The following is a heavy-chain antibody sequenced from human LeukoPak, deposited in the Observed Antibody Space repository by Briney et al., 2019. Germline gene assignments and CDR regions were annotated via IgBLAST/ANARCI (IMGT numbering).Heavy chain of an antibody. CDR1: GSTFSSYG. CDR2: IHHDGSNK. V-gene: IGHV3-30*02. D-gene: IGHD2-21*01. J-gene: IGHJ4*02. Sequence: GGSLRLSCAASGSTFSSYGMHWVRQAPGKGLDWVAFIHHDGSNKYYADSVKGRFTISRDNFEYTLYLQMNSLRTEDSAVYYCAREVIRPYFDYWGQGTLVTVSS. CDR3: AREVIRPYFDY.